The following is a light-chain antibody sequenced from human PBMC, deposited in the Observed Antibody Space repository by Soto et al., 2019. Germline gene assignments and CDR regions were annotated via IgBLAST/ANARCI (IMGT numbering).Light chain of an antibody. CDR1: RGVRSD. Sequence: IQMTQSPSTLSASVGDSVTITCRASRGVRSDVAWYQQRPGSVPKVLIYGAFNLYTGVPSRFSGSGYGSDFSLTISSLQPEDSATYYCVQDFNYPLTFGGGTKVDIK. CDR2: GAF. CDR3: VQDFNYPLT. V-gene: IGKV1-6*01. J-gene: IGKJ4*01.